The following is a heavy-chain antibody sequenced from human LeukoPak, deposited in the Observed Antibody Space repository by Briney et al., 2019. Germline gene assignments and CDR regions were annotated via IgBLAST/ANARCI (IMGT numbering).Heavy chain of an antibody. CDR1: GFTFSDYY. CDR2: IISSSSYT. V-gene: IGHV3-11*05. CDR3: AREIYYYDSSGYYLGGGFDY. J-gene: IGHJ4*02. Sequence: GGSLRLSCAASGFTFSDYYMSCIRQAPGKWLEWVSYIISSSSYTNYADSVKGRFTISRDNAKNSLYLQMNSLRAEDTAVYYCAREIYYYDSSGYYLGGGFDYWGQGTLVTVSS. D-gene: IGHD3-22*01.